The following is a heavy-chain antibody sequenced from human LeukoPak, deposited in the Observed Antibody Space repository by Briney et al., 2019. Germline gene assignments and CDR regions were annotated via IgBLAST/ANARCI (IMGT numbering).Heavy chain of an antibody. Sequence: SETLSLTCAVYGGSFSGYYWSWIRQPPGKGLEWIGEINHSGSTNYNPSLKSRVTISVDTSKNQFSLKLSSVTAADTAVYYCARGGSIAAAGTSTWFDPWGQGTLVTVSS. D-gene: IGHD6-13*01. V-gene: IGHV4-34*01. CDR1: GGSFSGYY. CDR3: ARGGSIAAAGTSTWFDP. CDR2: INHSGST. J-gene: IGHJ5*02.